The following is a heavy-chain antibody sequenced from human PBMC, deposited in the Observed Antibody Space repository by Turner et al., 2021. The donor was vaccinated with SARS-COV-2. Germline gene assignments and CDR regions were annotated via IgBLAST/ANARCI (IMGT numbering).Heavy chain of an antibody. V-gene: IGHV4-59*12. CDR2: IYYKGSTNYNPSGST. J-gene: IGHJ6*02. CDR1: GGAISSDF. CDR3: ARELASVDYYDGMDV. Sequence: QVQLQETGPGLVKPSETLSLTCAVAGGAISSDFWSWIRQPLGKGLEWIGFIYYKGSTNYNPSGSTNYNPSLKSRVTISVDTSKNQFSQRLSSVTAADTAVYYCARELASVDYYDGMDVWGQGTTVTVSS.